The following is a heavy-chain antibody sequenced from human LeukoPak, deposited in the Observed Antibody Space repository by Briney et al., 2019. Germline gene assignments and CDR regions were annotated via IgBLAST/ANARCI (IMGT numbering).Heavy chain of an antibody. V-gene: IGHV3-74*01. Sequence: GGSLGLSCAASGFTFSSYWMHWVRQVPGKGLVWVSRIKSDGSTRYADSVKGRFTISRDNAKNTVSLQMNSLRAEDTGVYYCARAPSEIGGYYPEYFRHWGQGTLVTVSP. D-gene: IGHD3-22*01. J-gene: IGHJ1*01. CDR3: ARAPSEIGGYYPEYFRH. CDR2: IKSDGST. CDR1: GFTFSSYW.